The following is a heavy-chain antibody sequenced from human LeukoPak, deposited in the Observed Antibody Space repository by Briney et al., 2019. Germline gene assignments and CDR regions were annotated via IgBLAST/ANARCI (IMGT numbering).Heavy chain of an antibody. CDR2: INHSGST. D-gene: IGHD3-16*02. Sequence: PSETLSLTCAVYGVSFSGYYWSWIRQPPGKGLEWIGEINHSGSTYYNPSLKSRVTISVDTSKNQFSLKLSSVTAADTAVYYCARHRGDYVWGSYRYLPDYWGQGTLVTVSS. V-gene: IGHV4-34*01. J-gene: IGHJ4*02. CDR3: ARHRGDYVWGSYRYLPDY. CDR1: GVSFSGYY.